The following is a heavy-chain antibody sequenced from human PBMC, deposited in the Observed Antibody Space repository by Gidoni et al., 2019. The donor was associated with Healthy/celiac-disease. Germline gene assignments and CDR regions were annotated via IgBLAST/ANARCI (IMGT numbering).Heavy chain of an antibody. CDR1: GGSFSGYY. V-gene: IGHV4-34*01. D-gene: IGHD2-2*01. CDR2: INHSGST. Sequence: QVQLQQWGAGLLKPSETLSLTCAVYGGSFSGYYWSWIRQPPGKGLEWIGEINHSGSTNYNPSLKSRVTISVDTSKNQFSLKLSSVTAADTAVYYCAREGDGCSSTSCNWGYWGQGTLVTVSS. J-gene: IGHJ4*02. CDR3: AREGDGCSSTSCNWGY.